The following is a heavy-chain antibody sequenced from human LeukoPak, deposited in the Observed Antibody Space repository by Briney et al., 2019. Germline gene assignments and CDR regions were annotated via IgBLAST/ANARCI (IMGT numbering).Heavy chain of an antibody. CDR1: GFTFSSYA. V-gene: IGHV3-23*01. Sequence: GGSLRLSCAASGFTFSSYAMSWVRQAPGKGLEWVSAISGSGGSTYYADSVKGRFTISRDNSKNALYLQMNSLRAEDTAVYYCAKDQRFLEWLYDYWGQGTLVTVSS. CDR3: AKDQRFLEWLYDY. CDR2: ISGSGGST. J-gene: IGHJ4*02. D-gene: IGHD3-3*01.